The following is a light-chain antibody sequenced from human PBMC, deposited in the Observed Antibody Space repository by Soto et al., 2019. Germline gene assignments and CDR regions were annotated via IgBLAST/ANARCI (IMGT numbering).Light chain of an antibody. V-gene: IGLV2-14*01. CDR2: DVS. CDR1: SSDVGGYNY. J-gene: IGLJ1*01. CDR3: YSYSGSTTSYV. Sequence: QSALTQPATVSGSPGQSIAISCTGTSSDVGGYNYVSWYQQYPGKAPKLMIYDVSSRPSGVSSRFPGSKSGNTASLTISGLQAEDEADYCCYSYSGSTTSYVFGTGTKVTVL.